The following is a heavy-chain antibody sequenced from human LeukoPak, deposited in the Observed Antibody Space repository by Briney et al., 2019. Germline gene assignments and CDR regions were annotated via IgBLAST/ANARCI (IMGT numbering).Heavy chain of an antibody. CDR3: ARVDTVMAYYFDL. CDR2: NYSGGTT. Sequence: RESLRLSCAASGLTVSTNCMTWVGQAPGNGLHWVSTNYSGGTTYYADSVMGRFTISRHNSRNTLYLQMNSLRAEDTAVYYCARVDTVMAYYFDLWGQGTLVTVSS. V-gene: IGHV3-53*04. CDR1: GLTVSTNC. D-gene: IGHD5-18*01. J-gene: IGHJ4*02.